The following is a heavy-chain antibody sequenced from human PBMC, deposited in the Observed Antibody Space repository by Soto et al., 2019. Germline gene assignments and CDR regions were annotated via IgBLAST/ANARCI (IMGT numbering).Heavy chain of an antibody. CDR1: GFSLSTSGMC. Sequence: KPGPTLVNPTQTLTLTCTFSGFSLSTSGMCVSWIRQPPGKALEWLARIDWDDDKYYSTSLKTRLTISKDTSKNQVVLTMTNMDPVDTATYYCARGLGPKTTVTPYYYYYYMDVWGKGTTVTVSS. D-gene: IGHD4-17*01. CDR3: ARGLGPKTTVTPYYYYYYMDV. V-gene: IGHV2-70*11. J-gene: IGHJ6*03. CDR2: IDWDDDK.